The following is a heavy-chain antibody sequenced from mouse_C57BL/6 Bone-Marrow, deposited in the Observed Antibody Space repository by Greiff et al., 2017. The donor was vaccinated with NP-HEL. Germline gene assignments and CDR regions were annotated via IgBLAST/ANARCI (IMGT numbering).Heavy chain of an antibody. J-gene: IGHJ3*01. CDR3: ARRGIYYGSSYPFAY. V-gene: IGHV1-26*01. CDR2: INPNNGGT. CDR1: GYTFTDYY. Sequence: EVQLQQSGPELVKPGASVKISCKASGYTFTDYYMNWVKQSHGKSLEWIGDINPNNGGTSYNQKFKGNATLTVDKSSSTAYMELRSLTSEDSAVYYCARRGIYYGSSYPFAYWGQGTLVTVSA. D-gene: IGHD1-1*01.